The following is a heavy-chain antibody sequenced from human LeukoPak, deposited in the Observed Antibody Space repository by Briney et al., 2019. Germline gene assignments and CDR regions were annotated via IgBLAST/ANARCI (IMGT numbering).Heavy chain of an antibody. Sequence: PGASVKVSCKASGYTFTNYDINWVRQATGQGLEWMGWMNPNSGNTGYAQKFQGRVTITRNISISTAYMEVSSLRSEDTAVYYCARGRRAARPTRNNWLDPWGQGTLVTVSS. D-gene: IGHD6-6*01. CDR1: GYTFTNYD. V-gene: IGHV1-8*03. CDR3: ARGRRAARPTRNNWLDP. J-gene: IGHJ5*02. CDR2: MNPNSGNT.